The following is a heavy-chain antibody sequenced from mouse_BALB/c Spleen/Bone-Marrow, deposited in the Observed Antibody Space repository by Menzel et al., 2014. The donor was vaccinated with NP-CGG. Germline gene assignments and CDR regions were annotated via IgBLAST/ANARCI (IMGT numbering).Heavy chain of an antibody. J-gene: IGHJ3*01. CDR3: TRSYWYDVAWFAY. V-gene: IGHV1-4*01. D-gene: IGHD2-14*01. Sequence: QVQLQQSGAELARPGASVKMSCKASGYTFTSYTMHWVKQRPGQGLEWIRYINPSSGYTNYNQKFKDKATLTADKSSSTAYMQLSSLTSEDSAVYYCTRSYWYDVAWFAYWGQGTLVTVSA. CDR2: INPSSGYT. CDR1: GYTFTSYT.